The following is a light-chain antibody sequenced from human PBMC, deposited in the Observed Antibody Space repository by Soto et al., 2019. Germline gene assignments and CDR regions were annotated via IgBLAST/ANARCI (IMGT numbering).Light chain of an antibody. Sequence: QPASVSGSPGQSITISCTGTSSDVGGYNYVSWYQQHPGKAPKLLIYEVSTRPSGVSNRFSGSKSGNTASLTISGLQAEDEADYYCSSYTSSTLFVFGTGTKVTVL. CDR3: SSYTSSTLFV. V-gene: IGLV2-14*01. J-gene: IGLJ1*01. CDR1: SSDVGGYNY. CDR2: EVS.